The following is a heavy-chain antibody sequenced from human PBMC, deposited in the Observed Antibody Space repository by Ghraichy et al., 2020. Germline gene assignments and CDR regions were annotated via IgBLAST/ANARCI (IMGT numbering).Heavy chain of an antibody. V-gene: IGHV3-23*01. D-gene: IGHD3-9*01. CDR1: GFTFSSYA. J-gene: IGHJ2*01. CDR2: ISGSGGST. Sequence: GGSLRLSCAASGFTFSSYAMSWVRQAPGKGLEWVSAISGSGGSTYNADSVKGRFTISRDNSKNTLYLQMNSLRAEDTAVYYCAKDGTLYDILTGYPTEYFDLWGRGTLVTVSS. CDR3: AKDGTLYDILTGYPTEYFDL.